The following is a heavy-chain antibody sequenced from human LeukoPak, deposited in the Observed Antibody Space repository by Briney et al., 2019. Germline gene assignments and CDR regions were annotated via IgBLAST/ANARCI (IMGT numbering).Heavy chain of an antibody. CDR1: GGSFSGYY. CDR3: ARDRYDIYYYYGMDV. CDR2: INHSGST. Sequence: TSETLSLTCAVYGGSFSGYYWSWIRQPPGKGLEWIGEINHSGSTNYNPSLKSRVTISVDTSKNQFSLKLSSVTAVDTAVYYCARDRYDIYYYYGMDVWGQGTTVTVSS. V-gene: IGHV4-34*01. J-gene: IGHJ6*02. D-gene: IGHD2-2*01.